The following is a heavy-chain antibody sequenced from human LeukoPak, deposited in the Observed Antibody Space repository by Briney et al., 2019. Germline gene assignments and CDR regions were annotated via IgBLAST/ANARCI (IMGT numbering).Heavy chain of an antibody. CDR3: ARVPGSGWYSGGSAIDY. CDR2: ISSSSSTI. V-gene: IGHV3-48*01. Sequence: GGSLRLSCAASGFTFSSYSMNWVRQAPGKGLEWVSYISSSSSTIYYADSVKGRFTISRDNAKNSLYLQMNSLRAEDTAVYYCARVPGSGWYSGGSAIDYWGQGTLVTVSS. D-gene: IGHD6-19*01. J-gene: IGHJ4*02. CDR1: GFTFSSYS.